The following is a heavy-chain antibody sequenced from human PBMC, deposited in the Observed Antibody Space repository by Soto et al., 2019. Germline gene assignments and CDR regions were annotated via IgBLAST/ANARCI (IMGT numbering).Heavy chain of an antibody. J-gene: IGHJ6*02. D-gene: IGHD4-17*01. Sequence: QVQLVESGGGVVQPGRSLRLSCAASGFTFSSYGMHWVRQAPGKGLEWVAVIYSGGSTYYADSVKGRFTISRDNSKNTLYLQMNSLRAEDTAVYYCARGTATVTTRRGDYYYYGMDVWAKGPRSPSP. CDR2: IYSGGST. CDR1: GFTFSSYG. V-gene: IGHV3-NL1*01. CDR3: ARGTATVTTRRGDYYYYGMDV.